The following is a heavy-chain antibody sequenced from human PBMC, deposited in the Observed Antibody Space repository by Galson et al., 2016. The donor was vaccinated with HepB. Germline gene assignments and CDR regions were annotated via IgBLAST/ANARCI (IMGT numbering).Heavy chain of an antibody. D-gene: IGHD2-15*01. Sequence: SVKVSCKASNYTFTSDGISWVRQAPGQGLEWMGWISVHNGNTSYAQKFQGRVTMTADTSTSTAYMELRSLRSDDTAVYYCAREGGCSGGRCYSGFDYWGQGTLVTVSS. V-gene: IGHV1-18*04. CDR3: AREGGCSGGRCYSGFDY. CDR1: NYTFTSDG. J-gene: IGHJ4*02. CDR2: ISVHNGNT.